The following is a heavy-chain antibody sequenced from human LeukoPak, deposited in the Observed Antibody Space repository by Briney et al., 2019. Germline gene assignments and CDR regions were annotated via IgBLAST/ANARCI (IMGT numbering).Heavy chain of an antibody. Sequence: ASVKVPCKASGYTFTGYYMHWVRQAPGQGLEWMGWINPNSGGTNYAQKFQGWVTMTRDTSISTAYMELSRLRSDDTAVYYCARSIAAAGTPLWYWGQGTLVTVSS. V-gene: IGHV1-2*04. CDR3: ARSIAAAGTPLWY. CDR1: GYTFTGYY. CDR2: INPNSGGT. J-gene: IGHJ4*02. D-gene: IGHD6-13*01.